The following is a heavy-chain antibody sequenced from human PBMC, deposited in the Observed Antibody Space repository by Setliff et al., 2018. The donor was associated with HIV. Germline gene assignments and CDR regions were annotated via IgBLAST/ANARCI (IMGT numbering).Heavy chain of an antibody. V-gene: IGHV4-34*01. D-gene: IGHD6-13*01. CDR3: ARCYSSSWYEVLYYFDY. CDR1: GGSLSGHY. Sequence: SETLSLTCAVYGGSLSGHYWTWIRQPPGEGLEWIGEINHSGKTNYNPSLKSRVTISVDTSKNQFSLKVTSVTAADTAVYYCARCYSSSWYEVLYYFDYWGQGTLVTVSS. J-gene: IGHJ4*02. CDR2: INHSGKT.